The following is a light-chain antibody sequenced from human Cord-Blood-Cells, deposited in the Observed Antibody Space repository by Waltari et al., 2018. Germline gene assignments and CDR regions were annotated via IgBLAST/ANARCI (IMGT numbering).Light chain of an antibody. CDR3: QQKT. CDR1: QSVSSY. Sequence: EIVWTQSPATLSLSPGERATLSCRASQSVSSYLAWYQQKPGQAPRLLSYDASNRATGIPARFSGSGSGTDFTLTISSLEPEDFAVYYCQQKTFGQGTKVEIK. J-gene: IGKJ1*01. CDR2: DAS. V-gene: IGKV3-11*01.